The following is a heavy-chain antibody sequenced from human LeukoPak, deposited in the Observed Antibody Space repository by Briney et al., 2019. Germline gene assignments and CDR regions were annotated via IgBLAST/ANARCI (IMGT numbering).Heavy chain of an antibody. CDR1: GYTFTSYA. Sequence: GASVKVSCKASGYTFTSYAMHWVRQAPGQRLEWMGWINAGNGNTKYSQKSQGRVTITRDTSASTAYMELSSLRSEDTAVYYCARSDRKYYDYVWGSPFDYWGQGTLVTVSS. V-gene: IGHV1-3*01. D-gene: IGHD3-16*01. CDR2: INAGNGNT. J-gene: IGHJ4*02. CDR3: ARSDRKYYDYVWGSPFDY.